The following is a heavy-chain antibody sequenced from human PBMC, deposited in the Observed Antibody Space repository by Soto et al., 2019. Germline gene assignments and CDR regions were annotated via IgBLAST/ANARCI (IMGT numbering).Heavy chain of an antibody. V-gene: IGHV3-7*01. CDR1: GFTFSTYW. Sequence: PGGSLRLSCAASGFTFSTYWMSWVRQAPGKGLEWVANIKEDGSEKYYVDSVEGRFTISRDNAKNSLYLQMNSLRAEDTAVYHCARGWGYFDSSGFPYLYAMDVWGQGTTVTVSS. J-gene: IGHJ6*02. D-gene: IGHD3-22*01. CDR3: ARGWGYFDSSGFPYLYAMDV. CDR2: IKEDGSEK.